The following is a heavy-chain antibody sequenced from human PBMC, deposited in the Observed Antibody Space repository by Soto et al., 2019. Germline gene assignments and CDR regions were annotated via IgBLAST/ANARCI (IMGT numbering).Heavy chain of an antibody. D-gene: IGHD4-17*01. CDR2: ISGSGGST. J-gene: IGHJ4*02. CDR1: GFTFSSYA. CDR3: AKDTTMGGIHDYGGNPDPSFDY. Sequence: PGGSLRLSCAASGFTFSSYAMSWVRQAPGKGLEWVSAISGSGGSTYYADSVKGRFTISRDNSKNTLYLQMNSLRAEDTAVYYCAKDTTMGGIHDYGGNPDPSFDYWGQGTLVTVSS. V-gene: IGHV3-23*01.